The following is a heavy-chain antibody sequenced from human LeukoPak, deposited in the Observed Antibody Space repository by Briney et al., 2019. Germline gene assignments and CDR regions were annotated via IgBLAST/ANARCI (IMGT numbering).Heavy chain of an antibody. V-gene: IGHV3-23*01. Sequence: GGSLRLSCAASGFIVSNNFMSWVRQAPGKGLEWVSVISGSGGSTYYADSVKGRFTISRDNSKNTLYLQMNSLRAEDTAVYYCAKDRSGTYYVDYWGQGTLVTVSS. CDR2: ISGSGGST. J-gene: IGHJ4*02. CDR3: AKDRSGTYYVDY. D-gene: IGHD1-26*01. CDR1: GFIVSNNF.